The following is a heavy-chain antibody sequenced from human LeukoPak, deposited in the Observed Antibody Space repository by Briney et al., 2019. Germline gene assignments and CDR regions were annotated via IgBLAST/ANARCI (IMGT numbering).Heavy chain of an antibody. V-gene: IGHV3-33*01. J-gene: IGHJ4*02. CDR1: GFIFRTFG. CDR2: IWYDESNK. D-gene: IGHD3-22*01. Sequence: GGSLSLSCAASGFIFRTFGMHWVRQAPGKGLQWVASIWYDESNKYYADSVKGRFTISRDNFKNTLYLQMDSLRAEDTAMYYCARARDNYDESGHSALDHWGQGTLVTVSS. CDR3: ARARDNYDESGHSALDH.